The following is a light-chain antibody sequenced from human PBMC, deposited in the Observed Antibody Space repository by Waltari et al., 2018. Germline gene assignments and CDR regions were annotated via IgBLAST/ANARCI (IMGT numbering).Light chain of an antibody. CDR3: CSYGGASLRV. J-gene: IGLJ3*02. Sequence: QSALTQTASVSGSPGQSITIPCTGTTSDIGSYNLVSWYQQHPGEVPKLIICEVNKRPSGVSNRFSGSKSGNTASLTISGLQPEDEADYYCCSYGGASLRVFGGGTKVTVL. CDR2: EVN. V-gene: IGLV2-23*02. CDR1: TSDIGSYNL.